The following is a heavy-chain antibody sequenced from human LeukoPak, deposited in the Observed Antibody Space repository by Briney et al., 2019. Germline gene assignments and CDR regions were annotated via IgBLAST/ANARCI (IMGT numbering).Heavy chain of an antibody. CDR2: ISAYNGNT. V-gene: IGHV1-18*01. J-gene: IGHJ5*02. CDR3: AREMTTVTTRNGWFDP. CDR1: GYTFTIYG. Sequence: ASVKVSCKASGYTFTIYGISWVRQAPGQGLEWMGWISAYNGNTNYAQKLQGRVTMTTDTSTSTAYMELRSLRSDDTAVYYCAREMTTVTTRNGWFDPWGQGTLVTVSS. D-gene: IGHD4-17*01.